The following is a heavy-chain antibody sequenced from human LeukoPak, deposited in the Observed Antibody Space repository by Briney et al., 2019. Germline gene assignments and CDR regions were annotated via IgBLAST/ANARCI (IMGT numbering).Heavy chain of an antibody. D-gene: IGHD1-26*01. CDR2: ISGSGGST. Sequence: ETLSLTCTVSGVSIRSNYWSWVRQAPGKGLEWVSAISGSGGSTYYADSVKGRFTISRDNSKNTLYLQMNSLRAEDTAVYYCAKASGPRSGSFDYWGQGTLVTVSS. CDR1: GVSIRSNY. J-gene: IGHJ4*02. V-gene: IGHV3-23*01. CDR3: AKASGPRSGSFDY.